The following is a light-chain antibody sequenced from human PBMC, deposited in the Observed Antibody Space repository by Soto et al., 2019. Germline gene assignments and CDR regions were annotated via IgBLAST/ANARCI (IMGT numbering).Light chain of an antibody. CDR3: QHYGTSAL. CDR2: AS. V-gene: IGKV3-20*01. Sequence: EIVLTQSPGTLSLSPGERATLSCRASQSVSDSYLAWYQQKPGQAPRLLIYASSRATGIPDRFSGSGSGTYFTLTISRLEPEYFAVYYCQHYGTSALFGPGSKVDIK. J-gene: IGKJ3*01. CDR1: QSVSDSY.